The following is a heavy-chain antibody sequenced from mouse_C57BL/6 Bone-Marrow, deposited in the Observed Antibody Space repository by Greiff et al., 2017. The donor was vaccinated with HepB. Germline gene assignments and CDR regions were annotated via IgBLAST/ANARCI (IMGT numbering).Heavy chain of an antibody. D-gene: IGHD1-1*01. CDR3: ARWNGVYYAFDY. Sequence: VKLVESGAELARPGASVKLSCKASGYTFTSYGISWVKQRTGQGLEWIGEIYPRSGNTYYNEKFKGKATLTADKSSSTAYMELRSLTSEDSAVYFCARWNGVYYAFDYWGQGTTLTVSS. CDR1: GYTFTSYG. V-gene: IGHV1-81*01. CDR2: IYPRSGNT. J-gene: IGHJ2*01.